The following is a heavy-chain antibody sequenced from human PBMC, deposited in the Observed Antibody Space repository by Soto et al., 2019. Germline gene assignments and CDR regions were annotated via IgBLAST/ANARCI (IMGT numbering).Heavy chain of an antibody. Sequence: QLQLQESGSGLVKPSQTLSLTCAVSGGSISSGGYSWSWIRQPPGKGLERIGYIYHSGSTYYNTSRKSRVTISVDRSKNQFSLKLSSGTAADTAVYYCAAGGGLPRYYWGQGTLVTVSS. J-gene: IGHJ4*02. CDR2: IYHSGST. CDR3: AAGGGLPRYY. D-gene: IGHD5-12*01. CDR1: GGSISSGGYS. V-gene: IGHV4-30-2*01.